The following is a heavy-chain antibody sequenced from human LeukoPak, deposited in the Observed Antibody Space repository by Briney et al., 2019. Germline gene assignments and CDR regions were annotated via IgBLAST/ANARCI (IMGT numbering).Heavy chain of an antibody. J-gene: IGHJ4*02. V-gene: IGHV1-69*13. Sequence: SVKVSCKASGGTFSSYAISWVRQAPGQGLEWMGGIIPIFGTANYAQKFQGRVTITADESTSTAYMELSSLRSEDTAVYYCARGALYSSSPDYSDHWGQGTLVTVSS. CDR3: ARGALYSSSPDYSDH. CDR2: IIPIFGTA. CDR1: GGTFSSYA. D-gene: IGHD6-6*01.